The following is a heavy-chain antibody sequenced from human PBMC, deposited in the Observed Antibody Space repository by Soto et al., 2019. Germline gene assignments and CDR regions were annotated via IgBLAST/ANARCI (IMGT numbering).Heavy chain of an antibody. V-gene: IGHV2-5*02. CDR2: IYWDDDK. D-gene: IGHD3-22*01. Sequence: QITLKESGPTLVKPTQTLTLTCTFSGFSLSTSGVVVGWIRQPPGKALEWLALIYWDDDKRYSPSLKSRLTITKDTSKNQVVLTMNNMDPVYTATYYCAHSGFDDSSGYYFDYWGQGTLVTVSS. CDR3: AHSGFDDSSGYYFDY. CDR1: GFSLSTSGVV. J-gene: IGHJ4*02.